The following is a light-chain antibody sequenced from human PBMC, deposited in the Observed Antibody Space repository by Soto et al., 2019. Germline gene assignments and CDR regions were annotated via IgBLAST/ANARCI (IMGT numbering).Light chain of an antibody. Sequence: EIVLTQSPGTLSLSPGDRATLSCRASESLGSSYLAWYQQKPGQAPRLLIYSGSSRAAGIPDRFSGSGSATDFTLTISSLEPEDFAVYYCQHYGSSPLTCGGGTKVDIK. CDR2: SGS. V-gene: IGKV3-20*01. J-gene: IGKJ4*01. CDR1: ESLGSSY. CDR3: QHYGSSPLT.